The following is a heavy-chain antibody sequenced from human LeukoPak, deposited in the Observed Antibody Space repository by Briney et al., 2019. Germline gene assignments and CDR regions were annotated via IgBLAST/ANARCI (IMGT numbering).Heavy chain of an antibody. J-gene: IGHJ2*01. D-gene: IGHD1-26*01. CDR2: ISSSGSGGNT. CDR1: GVTLSSYA. CDR3: AKDRTVGASCWYFDL. Sequence: GGSLRLSCAASGVTLSSYAMSWARQAPGKGLEWVSGISSSGSGGNTYYADSVKGRFTISRDSSKNTLFLHMNTLRAEDTAIYYCAKDRTVGASCWYFDLWGRGTLVTVSS. V-gene: IGHV3-23*01.